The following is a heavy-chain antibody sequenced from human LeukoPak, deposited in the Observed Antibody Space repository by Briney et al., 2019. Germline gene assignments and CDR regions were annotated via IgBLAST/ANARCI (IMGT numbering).Heavy chain of an antibody. Sequence: SETLSLTCAVYGGSFSGYYWSWIRQPPGEGLEWIGEINHSGSTNYNPSLKSRVTISVDTSKNQFSLRLSSVTAADTAAYYCASSAARLRGHGMDVWGQGTTVTVSS. CDR1: GGSFSGYY. V-gene: IGHV4-34*01. CDR3: ASSAARLRGHGMDV. J-gene: IGHJ6*02. D-gene: IGHD4-17*01. CDR2: INHSGST.